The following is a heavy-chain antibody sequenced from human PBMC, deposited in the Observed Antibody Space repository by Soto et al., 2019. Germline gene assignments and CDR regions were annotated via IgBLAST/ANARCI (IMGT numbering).Heavy chain of an antibody. D-gene: IGHD4-4*01. J-gene: IGHJ4*02. Sequence: QVQLVQSGAEVKKPGSSVKVSCKASGGTFSSYTISWVRQAPGQGLEWMGRIIPILGIANYAQKFQGRVTITADKSTSTAYMELSSLRSEDTAVYYCASGLWGSMTTVTTAYFDYWGQGTLVTVSS. V-gene: IGHV1-69*02. CDR2: IIPILGIA. CDR1: GGTFSSYT. CDR3: ASGLWGSMTTVTTAYFDY.